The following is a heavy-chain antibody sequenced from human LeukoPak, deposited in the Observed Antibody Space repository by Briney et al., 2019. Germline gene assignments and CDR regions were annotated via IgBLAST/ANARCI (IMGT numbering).Heavy chain of an antibody. CDR3: ARNPAAWFGELSSWFDP. V-gene: IGHV3-30-3*01. Sequence: GRSLRLSCAASGFTFSSYAMHWVRQAPGKGLEWVAVISYDGSSKNYADSVKGRSTISRDNSENTLYLQMSSLKTDDSAVYYCARNPAAWFGELSSWFDPWGQGTLVTVSS. CDR1: GFTFSSYA. CDR2: ISYDGSSK. J-gene: IGHJ5*02. D-gene: IGHD3-10*01.